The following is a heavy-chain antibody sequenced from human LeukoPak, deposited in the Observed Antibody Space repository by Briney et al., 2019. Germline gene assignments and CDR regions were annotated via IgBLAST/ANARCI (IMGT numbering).Heavy chain of an antibody. J-gene: IGHJ4*02. Sequence: GGSLRLSCAASGFTFSSYAMSWVRQAPGKGLEWVSTISGNGGRTYYADSVKGRFTISRDNSKNTLYLQMNSLRAEDTAVYYCARSSGSGWYEYWGQGTLVTVSS. CDR2: ISGNGGRT. D-gene: IGHD6-19*01. CDR3: ARSSGSGWYEY. CDR1: GFTFSSYA. V-gene: IGHV3-23*01.